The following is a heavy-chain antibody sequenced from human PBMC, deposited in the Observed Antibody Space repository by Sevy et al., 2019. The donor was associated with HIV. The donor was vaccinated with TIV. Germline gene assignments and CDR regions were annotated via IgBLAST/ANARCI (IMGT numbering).Heavy chain of an antibody. D-gene: IGHD1-26*01. V-gene: IGHV5-51*01. CDR3: ARQGDLDYFDY. CDR2: ILPSDSDT. CDR1: GYTFSPYW. J-gene: IGHJ4*02. Sequence: GESLKISCKGSGYTFSPYWIAWVRQMPGQGLGWMGFILPSDSDTEYSPSFQGHVTISVDKSINTVYLQWSSLKASDSAMYYCARQGDLDYFDYWGQGTLVTVSS.